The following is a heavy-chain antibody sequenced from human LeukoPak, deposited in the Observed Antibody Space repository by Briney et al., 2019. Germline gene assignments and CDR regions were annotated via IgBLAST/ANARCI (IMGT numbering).Heavy chain of an antibody. CDR3: ARAPFTVTSWFDP. D-gene: IGHD4-17*01. CDR2: IYYSGST. V-gene: IGHV4-61*01. CDR1: GGSISSGSYY. Sequence: SETLSLTCTVSGGSISSGSYYWSWIRQPPGKGLEWIGYIYYSGSTNYNPSLKSRVTISVDTSKNQFSLKLSSVTAADTAVYYCARAPFTVTSWFDPWGQGTLVTVSS. J-gene: IGHJ5*02.